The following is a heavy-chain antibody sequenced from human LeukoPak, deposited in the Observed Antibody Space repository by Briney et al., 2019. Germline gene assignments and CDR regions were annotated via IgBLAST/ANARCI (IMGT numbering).Heavy chain of an antibody. CDR3: ARAVMVRGVNRSYYYYMDV. V-gene: IGHV4-59*01. Sequence: SETLSLTCTVSGGSISSYYWSWIRQPPGKGLEWIGYIYYSGSTNYNPSLKSRVTISVDTSKNQFSLELSSVTAADTAVYYCARAVMVRGVNRSYYYYMDVWGKGTTVTISS. CDR1: GGSISSYY. J-gene: IGHJ6*03. CDR2: IYYSGST. D-gene: IGHD3-10*01.